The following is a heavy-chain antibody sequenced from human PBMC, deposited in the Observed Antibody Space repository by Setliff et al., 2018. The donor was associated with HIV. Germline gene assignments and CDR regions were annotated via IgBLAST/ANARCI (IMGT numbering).Heavy chain of an antibody. CDR3: AAGYCGGDCYSRQSYFDY. CDR2: ISGDNGNT. CDR1: GYTFTNNG. V-gene: IGHV1-18*01. D-gene: IGHD2-21*02. Sequence: ASVKVSCKASGYTFTNNGINWVRQAPGQGLEWMGWISGDNGNTKYAQKLQGRVTMTTDTSTSTAYMELRNLRSDDTAVYYCAAGYCGGDCYSRQSYFDYWGQGTLVTVSS. J-gene: IGHJ4*02.